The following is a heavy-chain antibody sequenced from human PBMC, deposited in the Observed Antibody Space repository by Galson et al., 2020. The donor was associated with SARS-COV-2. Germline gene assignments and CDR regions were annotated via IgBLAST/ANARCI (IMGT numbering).Heavy chain of an antibody. V-gene: IGHV3-64D*06. Sequence: GGSLRLSCSASGFIFSDYDMHWVRQAPGKGLEYVSAISSNGGTSFYADSVNGKFTMSRDNSRNMFYLQMTALRPEDTAFYYCLSYSSTRQNHWGQGTLVTVSS. CDR3: LSYSSTRQNH. J-gene: IGHJ5*02. D-gene: IGHD2-2*01. CDR2: ISSNGGTS. CDR1: GFIFSDYD.